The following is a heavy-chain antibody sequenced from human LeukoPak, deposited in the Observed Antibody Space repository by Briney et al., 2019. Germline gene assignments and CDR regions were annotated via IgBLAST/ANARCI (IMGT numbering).Heavy chain of an antibody. Sequence: SETLSLTCTVSGDSINSYYWSWIRQTPGKGLEWIGYIYYSGSTNYNPSLKSRVTISVDTSKNQFSLKLSSVTAADTAVYHCARGRFYSRSPGRHAFDIWGQGTMVTVSS. J-gene: IGHJ3*02. CDR1: GDSINSYY. CDR2: IYYSGST. V-gene: IGHV4-59*01. CDR3: ARGRFYSRSPGRHAFDI. D-gene: IGHD1-26*01.